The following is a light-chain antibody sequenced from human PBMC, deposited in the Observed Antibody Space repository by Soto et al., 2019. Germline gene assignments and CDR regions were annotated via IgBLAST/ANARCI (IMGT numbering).Light chain of an antibody. CDR1: RTDVGAYKY. CDR3: TSYTTSSTWI. Sequence: QSALTQPASVSGSPGQSITISCTGSRTDVGAYKYVSWYQQHPDKAPKLIIYEVSNRPSGVSNRFSGSKSGNTASLTISGLQTEDEADYCCTSYTTSSTWIFGGGTKLTVL. V-gene: IGLV2-14*03. J-gene: IGLJ2*01. CDR2: EVS.